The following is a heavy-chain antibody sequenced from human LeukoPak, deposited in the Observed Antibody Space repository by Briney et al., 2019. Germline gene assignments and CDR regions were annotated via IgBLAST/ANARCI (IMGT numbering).Heavy chain of an antibody. CDR1: GGTFMTDV. Sequence: ASVKVSCKASGGTFMTDVFSWVRQAPGQALEWMGGIIPISDSPHSAQRFQGRVTITRNTSISTAYMELSSLRSEDTAVYYCARDNSVRDEAWWFNPWGQGTLVTVSS. CDR2: IIPISDSP. J-gene: IGHJ5*02. CDR3: ARDNSVRDEAWWFNP. V-gene: IGHV1-69*05. D-gene: IGHD5-24*01.